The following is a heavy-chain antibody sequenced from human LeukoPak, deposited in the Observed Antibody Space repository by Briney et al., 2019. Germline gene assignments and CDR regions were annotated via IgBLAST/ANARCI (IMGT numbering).Heavy chain of an antibody. D-gene: IGHD6-6*01. J-gene: IGHJ4*02. CDR2: ISESGGIT. CDR3: AKNTQYSGYYDC. V-gene: IGHV3-23*01. CDR1: GFTFSSYP. Sequence: PGGSLRLSCAASGFTFSSYPMTWVRQAPGKGPECVSFISESGGITYYADSVKGRVTISRDNSKNTLYLQMNSLRAEDTAVYYRAKNTQYSGYYDCWGQGPLVAVSS.